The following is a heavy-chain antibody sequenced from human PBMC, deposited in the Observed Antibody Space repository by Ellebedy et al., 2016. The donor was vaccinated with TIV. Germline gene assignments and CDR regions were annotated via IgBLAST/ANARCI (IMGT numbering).Heavy chain of an antibody. CDR1: GGSISSSSYY. D-gene: IGHD4-17*01. J-gene: IGHJ2*01. CDR3: ARARYGAYRYFDL. Sequence: SETLSLTCTVSGGSISSSSYYWGWIRQPPGKGLEWIGSIYYSGRTYYNPSLKSRVTISVDTSKNQFSLKLFSVTAADTAVYYCARARYGAYRYFDLWGRGTLVTVSS. CDR2: IYYSGRT. V-gene: IGHV4-39*01.